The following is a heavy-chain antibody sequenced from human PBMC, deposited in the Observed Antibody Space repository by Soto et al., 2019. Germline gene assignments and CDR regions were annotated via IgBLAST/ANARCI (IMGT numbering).Heavy chain of an antibody. J-gene: IGHJ6*01. V-gene: IGHV3-23*01. CDR1: GFTFSSYA. D-gene: IGHD3-9*01. CDR3: ARHILITILGYYYGMDV. Sequence: EVRLLESGGGLVQPGGPLRLSCAASGFTFSSYAMSWVRQAPGKGLEWVSPIIGSGGSANYADSVKGRFTISRDSSKNTLYLQMNSLRADDTAVYYCARHILITILGYYYGMDVWGQGTTVTVPS. CDR2: IIGSGGSA.